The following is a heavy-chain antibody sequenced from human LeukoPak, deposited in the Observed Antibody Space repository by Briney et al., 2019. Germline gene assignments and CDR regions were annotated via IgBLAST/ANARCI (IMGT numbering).Heavy chain of an antibody. J-gene: IGHJ4*02. CDR1: GYSFSNYW. D-gene: IGHD5-18*01. Sequence: GESLKISCEASGYSFSNYWIGWVRQAPGKGLEWVANIKKDGSEKYYVDSVKGRFTISRDNAKTSLYLHMNSLRAEDTAVYYCARHLSGVTGYTYGRGIDYWGQGTLVTVSS. CDR3: ARHLSGVTGYTYGRGIDY. V-gene: IGHV3-7*01. CDR2: IKKDGSEK.